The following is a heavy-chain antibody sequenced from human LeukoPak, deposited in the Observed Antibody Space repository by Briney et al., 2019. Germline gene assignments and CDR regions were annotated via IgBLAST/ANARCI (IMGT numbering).Heavy chain of an antibody. CDR3: ARGITMVRGVMIHDAFDI. J-gene: IGHJ3*02. CDR1: GYTFTSYA. Sequence: ASVKVSCKASGYTFTSYAMHWVRQAPGQRLEWMGWINAGNGNTKYSQKFQGRVTNTRDTSASTAYMGLSSLRSEDTAVYYCARGITMVRGVMIHDAFDIWGQGTMVTVSS. D-gene: IGHD3-10*01. CDR2: INAGNGNT. V-gene: IGHV1-3*01.